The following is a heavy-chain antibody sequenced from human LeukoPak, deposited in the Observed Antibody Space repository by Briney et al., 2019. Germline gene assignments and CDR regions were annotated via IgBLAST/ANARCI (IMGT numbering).Heavy chain of an antibody. CDR1: GGSFSGYY. J-gene: IGHJ4*02. CDR3: ERADTYYDFWSGYWGGYYFDY. CDR2: INHSGST. D-gene: IGHD3-3*01. Sequence: SETQSLTCAVYGGSFSGYYWSWIRQPPGKGLEWIGEINHSGSTNYNPSLKSRVTISVDTSKNQFSLKLSSVTAADTAVYYCERADTYYDFWSGYWGGYYFDYWGQGTLVTVSS. V-gene: IGHV4-34*01.